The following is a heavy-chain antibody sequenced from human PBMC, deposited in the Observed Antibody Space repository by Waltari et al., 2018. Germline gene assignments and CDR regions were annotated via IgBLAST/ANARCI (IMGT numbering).Heavy chain of an antibody. CDR1: GYTFTAYS. CDR3: ARGVRGSSSSPTDY. D-gene: IGHD6-6*01. Sequence: QVQLVQSGAEAKKPGASVKVSCKASGYTFTAYSMHWVRQAPGQGLEWMGRINPNSGGTNYAQKFQGRVTMTRDTSISTAYMELSRLRSDDTAVYYCARGVRGSSSSPTDYWGQGTLVTVSS. J-gene: IGHJ4*02. V-gene: IGHV1-2*06. CDR2: INPNSGGT.